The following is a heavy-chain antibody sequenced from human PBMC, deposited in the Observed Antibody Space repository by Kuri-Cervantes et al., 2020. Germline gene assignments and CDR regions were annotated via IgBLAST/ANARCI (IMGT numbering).Heavy chain of an antibody. D-gene: IGHD1-20*01. CDR2: IISIFGTA. Sequence: SVKVSCKASGGTFNSYAISWVRQAPGQGLEWMGGIISIFGTANYAQKFQGRVTITADESTSTAYMELRSLRSDETAVYYCARDLYNWNDGGWFDPWGQGTLVTVSS. J-gene: IGHJ5*02. V-gene: IGHV1-69*13. CDR3: ARDLYNWNDGGWFDP. CDR1: GGTFNSYA.